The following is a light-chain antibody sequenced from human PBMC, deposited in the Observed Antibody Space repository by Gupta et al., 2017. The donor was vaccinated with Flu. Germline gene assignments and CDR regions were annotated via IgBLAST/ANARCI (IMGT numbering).Light chain of an antibody. CDR3: MQGAHWPWA. CDR2: LVT. Sequence: ISCRSSQGLVYSEGNTYLHWFQQRPGQSPRRLIYLVTKRDSGVPDRFSGSGSGTDFTLKISRVEAEDVGVYFCMQGAHWPWAFGQGTKLEIK. CDR1: QGLVYSEGNTY. V-gene: IGKV2-30*01. J-gene: IGKJ1*01.